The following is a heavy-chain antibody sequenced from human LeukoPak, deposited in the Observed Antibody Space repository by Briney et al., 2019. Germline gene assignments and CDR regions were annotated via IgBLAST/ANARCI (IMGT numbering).Heavy chain of an antibody. CDR2: ISASSGNT. Sequence: GGSLRLSCVASGFTFSSYAMTWVRQAPGKGLEWVSIISASSGNTYYGESVKGRFTISRDNSRNTLYLQMNSLRAEDTAVYYCAKDLYSSSWWGQGTLVTVSS. D-gene: IGHD6-13*01. CDR1: GFTFSSYA. J-gene: IGHJ4*02. V-gene: IGHV3-23*01. CDR3: AKDLYSSSW.